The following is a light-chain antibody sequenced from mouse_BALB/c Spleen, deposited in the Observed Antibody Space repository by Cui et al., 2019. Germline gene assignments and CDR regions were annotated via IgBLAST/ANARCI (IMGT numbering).Light chain of an antibody. J-gene: IGKJ1*01. CDR2: RAN. Sequence: DIKMTQSPSSMYASLGERVTITCKASQDINSYLSWFQQKPGKSPKTLIYRANRLVDGVPSRFSGSGSGQDYSLTISSLEYEDMGIYYCLQYDEFPRTFGGGTKLGIK. V-gene: IGKV14-111*01. CDR1: QDINSY. CDR3: LQYDEFPRT.